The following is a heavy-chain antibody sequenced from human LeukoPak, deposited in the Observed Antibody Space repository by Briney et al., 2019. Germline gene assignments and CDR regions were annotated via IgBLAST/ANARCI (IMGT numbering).Heavy chain of an antibody. CDR3: ARDGHATYYYYGMDV. V-gene: IGHV4-59*01. J-gene: IGHJ6*02. CDR1: GGPISSYY. CDR2: IYYSGST. D-gene: IGHD2-15*01. Sequence: SETLSLTCTVSGGPISSYYWSWIRQPPGKGLEWIGYIYYSGSTNYNPSLKSRVTISVDTSKNQFSLKLSSVTAADTAVYYCARDGHATYYYYGMDVWGQGTTVTVSS.